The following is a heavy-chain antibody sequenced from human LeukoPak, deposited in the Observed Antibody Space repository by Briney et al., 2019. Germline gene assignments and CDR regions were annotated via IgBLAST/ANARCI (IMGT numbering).Heavy chain of an antibody. CDR3: ARGRSITLLRGVAMSDGFDI. CDR2: IWYDENNK. CDR1: GFTFSSYG. D-gene: IGHD3-10*01. J-gene: IGHJ3*02. V-gene: IGHV3-33*01. Sequence: GESLRLSCAASGFTFSSYGMHWVRQAPGKGLEWVAGIWYDENNKYYADSVKGRFTISRDNSKNTLYLQMNSLRAEDTAVYYCARGRSITLLRGVAMSDGFDIWGQGAMVAVSS.